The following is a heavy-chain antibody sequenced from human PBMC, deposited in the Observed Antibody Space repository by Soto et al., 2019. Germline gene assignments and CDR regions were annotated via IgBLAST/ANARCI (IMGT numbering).Heavy chain of an antibody. Sequence: LRLSCAASGFTFSSYAMGLVRQAPGKGLEWVSAISGSGGSTYYADSVKGRFTISRDNSKSTLYLQMNSLRAEDTAVYYCAKHLVGSILNWFDPWGQGTLVTVSS. CDR3: AKHLVGSILNWFDP. D-gene: IGHD2-2*02. CDR2: ISGSGGST. V-gene: IGHV3-23*01. CDR1: GFTFSSYA. J-gene: IGHJ5*02.